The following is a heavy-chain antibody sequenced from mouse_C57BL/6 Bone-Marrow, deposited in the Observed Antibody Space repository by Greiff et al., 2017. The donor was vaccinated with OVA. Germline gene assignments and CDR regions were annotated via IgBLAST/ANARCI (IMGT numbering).Heavy chain of an antibody. V-gene: IGHV1-81*01. CDR2: IYPRSGNT. J-gene: IGHJ1*03. D-gene: IGHD1-1*01. CDR1: GYTFTSYG. CDR3: ARGVLRYWYFDV. Sequence: VQLVESGAELARPGASVKLSCKASGYTFTSYGISWVKQRTGQGLEWIGEIYPRSGNTYYNEKFKGKATLTADKSSSTAYMELRSLTSEDSAVYFCARGVLRYWYFDVWGTGTTVTVSS.